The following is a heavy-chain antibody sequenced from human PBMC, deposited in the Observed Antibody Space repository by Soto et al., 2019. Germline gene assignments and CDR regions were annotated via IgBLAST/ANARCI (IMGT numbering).Heavy chain of an antibody. V-gene: IGHV4-39*01. CDR3: ATSQKGYNWNYFDH. D-gene: IGHD1-20*01. CDR2: VFYTGFT. CDR1: GGSISGSYYY. J-gene: IGHJ4*02. Sequence: SETLSLTCAVSGGSISGSYYYWGWFRQSPGKGPEWIGRVFYTGFTSYNPSLESRVSVSEDTSKNQFSLKVSGVSAADTAVYYCATSQKGYNWNYFDHGGQGALVTVS.